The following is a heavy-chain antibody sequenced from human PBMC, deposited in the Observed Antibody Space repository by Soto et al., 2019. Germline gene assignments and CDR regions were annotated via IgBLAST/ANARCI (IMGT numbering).Heavy chain of an antibody. CDR2: IIPIFGTA. D-gene: IGHD2-2*01. J-gene: IGHJ5*02. CDR3: ASVVVPAAAGGWFDP. Sequence: SVKVSCKASGGTFSSYAISWVRQAPGQGLEWMGGIIPIFGTANYAQKFQGRVTITADESTSTAYMELSSLRSEDTAVYYCASVVVPAAAGGWFDPWGQGTLVIVSS. V-gene: IGHV1-69*13. CDR1: GGTFSSYA.